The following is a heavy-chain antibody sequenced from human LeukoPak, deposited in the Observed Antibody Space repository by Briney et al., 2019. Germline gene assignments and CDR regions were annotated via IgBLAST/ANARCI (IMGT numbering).Heavy chain of an antibody. J-gene: IGHJ5*02. CDR3: VLWFGESFPFDP. Sequence: GESLQISCKGSGYSFTSYWISWVRQMPGKGLEWMGRIDPSDSYTNYSPSFQGHVTISADKSISTAYLQWSSLKASDTAMYYCVLWFGESFPFDPWGQGTLVTVSS. V-gene: IGHV5-10-1*01. CDR2: IDPSDSYT. D-gene: IGHD3-10*01. CDR1: GYSFTSYW.